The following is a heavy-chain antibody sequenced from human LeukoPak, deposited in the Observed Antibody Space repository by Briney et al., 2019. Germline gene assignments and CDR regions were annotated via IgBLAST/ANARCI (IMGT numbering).Heavy chain of an antibody. CDR3: AKDPQYYYDSSGYSPGAFDI. V-gene: IGHV4-59*01. Sequence: PSETLSLTCTVPGGSITGYYWSWIRQPPGKGLEWIGYIYYSGSTNYNPSLKSRVSISVDSSKTQFSLKLTSVTAADTAVYYCAKDPQYYYDSSGYSPGAFDIWGQGTVVTVSS. CDR1: GGSITGYY. J-gene: IGHJ3*02. D-gene: IGHD3-22*01. CDR2: IYYSGST.